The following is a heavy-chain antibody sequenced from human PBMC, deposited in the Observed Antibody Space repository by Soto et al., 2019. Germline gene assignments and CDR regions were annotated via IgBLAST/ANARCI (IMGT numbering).Heavy chain of an antibody. CDR2: MNPNSGNT. V-gene: IGHV1-8*01. CDR3: ARASRIAVAGRTYYYYMDV. Sequence: ASVKVSCKASGYTFTSYDINWVRQATGQGLEWMGWMNPNSGNTGYAQKFQGRVTMTRNTSISTAYMELGSLRSEDTAVYYCARASRIAVAGRTYYYYMDVWGKGTTVTVSS. D-gene: IGHD6-19*01. J-gene: IGHJ6*03. CDR1: GYTFTSYD.